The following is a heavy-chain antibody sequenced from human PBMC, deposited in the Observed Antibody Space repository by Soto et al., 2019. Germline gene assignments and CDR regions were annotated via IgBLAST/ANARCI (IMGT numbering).Heavy chain of an antibody. CDR1: GGSISSSSYY. CDR2: IYYSGST. J-gene: IGHJ4*02. V-gene: IGHV4-39*01. D-gene: IGHD4-17*01. CDR3: ERHEDDYGDYVGYFDY. Sequence: PSETLSLTCTVSGGSISSSSYYWGWIRQPPGKGLEWIGSIYYSGSTYYNPSLKSRVTISVDTSKNQFSLKLSSVTAADTAVYYCERHEDDYGDYVGYFDYWGQGTLVTVSA.